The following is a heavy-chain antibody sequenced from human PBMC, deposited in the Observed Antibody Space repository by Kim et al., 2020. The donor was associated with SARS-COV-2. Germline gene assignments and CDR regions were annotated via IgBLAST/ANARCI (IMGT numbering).Heavy chain of an antibody. Sequence: SETLSLTCTVSGGSISSSSYYWGWIRQPPGKGLEWIGTTYYSGNTYYNPSLKSRVTISVDTSNNQFSLKLSSVTAADTVVYYCARHQRSITGGHVAHYY. CDR2: TYYSGNT. CDR3: ARHQRSITGGHVAHYY. J-gene: IGHJ6*01. CDR1: GGSISSSSYY. V-gene: IGHV4-39*01. D-gene: IGHD1-20*01.